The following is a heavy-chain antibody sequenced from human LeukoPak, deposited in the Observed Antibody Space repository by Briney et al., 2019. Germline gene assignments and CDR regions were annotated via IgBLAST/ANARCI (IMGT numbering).Heavy chain of an antibody. V-gene: IGHV4-34*01. D-gene: IGHD3-10*01. CDR1: GGSFSGYY. J-gene: IGHJ4*02. CDR3: ARVFRGSGSYSY. CDR2: INHSGST. Sequence: SETLSLTCAVYGGSFSGYYWSWIRQPPGKGLEWIGEINHSGSTNYNPSLKSRVTISVDTSKNQFSLKLSSVTAADTAVYYCARVFRGSGSYSYWGQGTLVTVSS.